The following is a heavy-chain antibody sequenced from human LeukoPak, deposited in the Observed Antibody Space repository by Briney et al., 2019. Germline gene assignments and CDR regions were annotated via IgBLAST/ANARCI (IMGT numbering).Heavy chain of an antibody. D-gene: IGHD3-22*01. Sequence: PGGSLRLSCAASGFTFSSYDMHWVRQATGKGLEWVSAIGAAGDTYYSGSVKGRFTISRENAKNSLYLQMNSLRDGDTAVYYCARGDSSYYYMGVWGKGTTVTVSS. V-gene: IGHV3-13*01. CDR1: GFTFSSYD. J-gene: IGHJ6*03. CDR2: IGAAGDT. CDR3: ARGDSSYYYMGV.